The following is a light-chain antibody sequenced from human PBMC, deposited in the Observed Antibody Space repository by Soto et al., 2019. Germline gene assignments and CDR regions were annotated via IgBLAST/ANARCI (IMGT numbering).Light chain of an antibody. V-gene: IGKV3-20*01. Sequence: EVVLTQSPGTLSLSPGERATLSCRASQSVADSYLAWYQQKPGRAPRLLIYGASTRATGIPARFSGSGSGTDFTLTISRLEPEDFAVYYCQQYGSSGTFGQGTKVDIK. CDR2: GAS. J-gene: IGKJ1*01. CDR1: QSVADSY. CDR3: QQYGSSGT.